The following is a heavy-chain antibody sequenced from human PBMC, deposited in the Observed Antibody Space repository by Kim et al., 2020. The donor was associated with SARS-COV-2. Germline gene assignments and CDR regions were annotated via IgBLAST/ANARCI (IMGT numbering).Heavy chain of an antibody. D-gene: IGHD5-12*01. CDR3: ARGDGYKVHPFDY. V-gene: IGHV4-39*07. Sequence: YNPSLKSRVTISVDTSKNQFSLKLSSVTAADTAVYYCARGDGYKVHPFDYWGQGTLVTVSS. J-gene: IGHJ4*02.